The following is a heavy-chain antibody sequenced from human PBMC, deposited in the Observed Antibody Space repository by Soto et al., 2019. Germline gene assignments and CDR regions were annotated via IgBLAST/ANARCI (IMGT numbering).Heavy chain of an antibody. V-gene: IGHV1-2*02. CDR1: GYTFTGYY. D-gene: IGHD6-6*01. J-gene: IGHJ4*02. CDR3: ARASQASYYFDY. CDR2: INPNSGGT. Sequence: ASVKVSCKAPGYTFTGYYMHWVRQAPGQGLEWMGWINPNSGGTNYAQYFQGRVTMTRDTSIRTAYMELSRLRSDDTAVYYCARASQASYYFDYWGQGTLVTVSS.